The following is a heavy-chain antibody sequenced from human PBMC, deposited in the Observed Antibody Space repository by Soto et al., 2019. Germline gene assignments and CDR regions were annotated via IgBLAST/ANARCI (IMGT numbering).Heavy chain of an antibody. Sequence: QVQLVQSGAEVKKPGASVKVSCEASGVTLTAYYIHWVRQAPGQGLEWMGWINCNNGATKSAQNFQGRVSMTRHTSISTAYLDLSGLRSGDTAQYFCATVQGGGYDSWGQGTLVTVSS. J-gene: IGHJ5*01. D-gene: IGHD1-26*01. CDR2: INCNNGAT. CDR1: GVTLTAYY. V-gene: IGHV1-2*02. CDR3: ATVQGGGYDS.